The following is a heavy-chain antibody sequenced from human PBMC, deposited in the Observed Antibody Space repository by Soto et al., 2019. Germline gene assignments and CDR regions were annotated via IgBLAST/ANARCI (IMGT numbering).Heavy chain of an antibody. D-gene: IGHD3-22*01. Sequence: SETLSLTCTVSGGSISGRCWSWVRQSPGKGLEWSGYFCYTGSTNYNPSLKSRVTISVDRSKTQCSLKLTSVTAADTAVYDCVKSHYDSSGYYIIDHWGQGTLVTVSS. CDR3: VKSHYDSSGYYIIDH. CDR1: GGSISGRC. J-gene: IGHJ5*02. CDR2: FCYTGST. V-gene: IGHV4-59*01.